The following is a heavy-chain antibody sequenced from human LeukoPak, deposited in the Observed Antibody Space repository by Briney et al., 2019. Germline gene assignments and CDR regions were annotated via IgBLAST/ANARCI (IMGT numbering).Heavy chain of an antibody. CDR1: GFTFSSYA. V-gene: IGHV3-23*01. J-gene: IGHJ6*03. Sequence: GGSLRLSCAASGFTFSSYAMSWVRQAPGKGLERVSAISGSGGSTYYADSVKGRFTISRDNSKNTLYLQMNSLRAEDTAVYYCAKVGYDFWSGYYTENNYYYYMDVWGKGTTVTVSS. D-gene: IGHD3-3*01. CDR2: ISGSGGST. CDR3: AKVGYDFWSGYYTENNYYYYMDV.